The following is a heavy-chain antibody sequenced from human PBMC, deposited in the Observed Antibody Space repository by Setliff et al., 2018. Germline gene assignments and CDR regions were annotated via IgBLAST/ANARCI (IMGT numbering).Heavy chain of an antibody. CDR2: INHSGST. J-gene: IGHJ5*02. Sequence: SETLSLTCAAYGGTFSHYYWTWIRQSPGKGLEWIGEINHSGSTNYNPSPKSRVTISIDTSKDQFSLRMSSVSAADAAIYYCARGRNVAARLLDTWGQGSRVTVSS. D-gene: IGHD6-6*01. CDR1: GGTFSHYY. CDR3: ARGRNVAARLLDT. V-gene: IGHV4-34*01.